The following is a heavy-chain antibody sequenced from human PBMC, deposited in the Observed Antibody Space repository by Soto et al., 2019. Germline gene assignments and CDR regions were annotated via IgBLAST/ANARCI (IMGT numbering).Heavy chain of an antibody. CDR2: INTDGSAK. V-gene: IGHV3-7*03. D-gene: IGHD3-16*01. CDR3: TRVSRGHWVDA. J-gene: IGHJ5*02. CDR1: HFSFSTSW. Sequence: EVYLVESGGGLVQPGGSLRLSCAASHFSFSTSWMTWIRQAPGKGLEWVANINTDGSAKYYVDSLKGRFTIYRDNAKNSLDLQMNSMRAEDTAVYFCTRVSRGHWVDAWGQGALVTVYS.